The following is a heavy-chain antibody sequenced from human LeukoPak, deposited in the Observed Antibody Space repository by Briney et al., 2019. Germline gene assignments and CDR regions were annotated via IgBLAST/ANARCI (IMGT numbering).Heavy chain of an antibody. V-gene: IGHV1-46*01. J-gene: IGHJ4*02. Sequence: GASVKVSCKASGYTFTSYYMHWVRQAPGQGLEWMGIINPSGGSTSYAQKFQGRVTMTRDTSTSTVYMELSSLRSEDTAVYYCARSTKGGITIFWLGDYWGQGTLVTVSS. CDR3: ARSTKGGITIFWLGDY. CDR1: GYTFTSYY. CDR2: INPSGGST. D-gene: IGHD3-9*01.